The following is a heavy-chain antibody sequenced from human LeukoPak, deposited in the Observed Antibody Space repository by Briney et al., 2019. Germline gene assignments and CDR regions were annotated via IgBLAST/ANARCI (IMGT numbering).Heavy chain of an antibody. V-gene: IGHV3-23*01. CDR2: IRDSGSST. D-gene: IGHD1-26*01. CDR1: GFTVSSNY. J-gene: IGHJ4*02. CDR3: AKYGPQDSGSSHFDY. Sequence: SGGSLRLSCAASGFTVSSNYMSWVRQAPGKGLEWVSAIRDSGSSTHYADSVKGRFTTSRDNSKNTLFLQMNSLRAEDTAIYYCAKYGPQDSGSSHFDYWGQGALVTVSS.